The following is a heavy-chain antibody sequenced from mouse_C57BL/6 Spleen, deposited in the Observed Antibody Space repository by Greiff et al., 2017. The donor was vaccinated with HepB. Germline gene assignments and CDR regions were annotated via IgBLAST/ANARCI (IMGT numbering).Heavy chain of an antibody. V-gene: IGHV3-6*01. D-gene: IGHD2-4*01. Sequence: EVQLQQSGPGLVKPSQSLSLTCSVTGYSITSGYYWNWIRQFPGNKLEWMGYISYDGSNNYNPSLKNRISITRDTSKNQFFLKLNSVTTEDTATYYCARDDDYDGLSFDVWGTGTTVTVSS. CDR3: ARDDDYDGLSFDV. J-gene: IGHJ1*03. CDR2: ISYDGSN. CDR1: GYSITSGYY.